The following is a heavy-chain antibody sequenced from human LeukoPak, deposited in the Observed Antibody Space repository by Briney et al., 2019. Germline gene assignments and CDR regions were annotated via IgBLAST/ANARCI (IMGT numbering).Heavy chain of an antibody. CDR3: ARANFLYCSSSTCLFDY. V-gene: IGHV1-2*02. D-gene: IGHD2-2*01. CDR2: INPNDGDK. CDR1: GYTFTDYY. Sequence: ASVKDSCKASGYTFTDYYMHWVRQAPGQGFEWMGWINPNDGDKNYAQKFQGRVTMTRDTSISTAHMEVSRLRSDDTAVYYFARANFLYCSSSTCLFDYWGQGTLVTVSS. J-gene: IGHJ4*02.